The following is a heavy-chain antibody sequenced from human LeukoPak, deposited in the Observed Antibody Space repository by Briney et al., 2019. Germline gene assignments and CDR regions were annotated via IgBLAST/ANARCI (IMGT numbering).Heavy chain of an antibody. CDR3: VRGPLGYSGHFDS. CDR2: ISGGSISL. D-gene: IGHD5-12*01. V-gene: IGHV3-21*01. CDR1: GFTFSSYW. Sequence: GGSLRLSCAASGFTFSSYWMNWARQAPGKGLEWVASISGGSISLDYADSAKGRFTISRDNARKSLFLQMDSLRAEDTATYYCVRGPLGYSGHFDSWGQGTLVTVSS. J-gene: IGHJ4*02.